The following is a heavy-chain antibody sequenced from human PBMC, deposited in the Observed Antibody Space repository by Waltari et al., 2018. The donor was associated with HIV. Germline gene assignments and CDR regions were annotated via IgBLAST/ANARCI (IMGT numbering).Heavy chain of an antibody. V-gene: IGHV3-9*01. CDR3: ARDPSYFDFWSGYSDV. CDR2: ISWNSGIT. D-gene: IGHD3-3*01. J-gene: IGHJ6*02. Sequence: EVQLVESGGGLVQPGRSLRLSCAASGFTFDDYPMHWVRQSPGKGLGWVAGISWNSGITDYGDSVKGRFTISRDSAKDSIYLQMNSLRGEDTAVYYCARDPSYFDFWSGYSDVWGQGTTVTVSS. CDR1: GFTFDDYP.